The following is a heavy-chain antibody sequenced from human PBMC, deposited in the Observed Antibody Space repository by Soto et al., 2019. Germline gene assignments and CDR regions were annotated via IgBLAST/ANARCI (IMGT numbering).Heavy chain of an antibody. CDR2: IYHSGST. Sequence: SETLSLTCAVSSGSISSSNWWSWVRQPPGKGLEWIGEIYHSGSTNYNPSLKSRVTISVDKSKNQFSLKLSSVTAADTAVYYCARVFVEGYSYGLFYYYYMDVWGKGTTVTVSS. CDR1: SGSISSSNW. V-gene: IGHV4-4*02. CDR3: ARVFVEGYSYGLFYYYYMDV. D-gene: IGHD5-18*01. J-gene: IGHJ6*03.